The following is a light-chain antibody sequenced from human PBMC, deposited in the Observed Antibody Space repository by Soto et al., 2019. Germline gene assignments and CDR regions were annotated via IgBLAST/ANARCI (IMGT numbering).Light chain of an antibody. Sequence: QSALTQPASVSGSPGQSITISCTGTTSDVGAYNYVSWFQQYPGKAPKLMIYDVSTRPSGVSYRVSGSKSGNTASLTISGLQAEDEADYYCSSYTTTDTYVFGTGTKLTVL. J-gene: IGLJ1*01. V-gene: IGLV2-14*01. CDR1: TSDVGAYNY. CDR3: SSYTTTDTYV. CDR2: DVS.